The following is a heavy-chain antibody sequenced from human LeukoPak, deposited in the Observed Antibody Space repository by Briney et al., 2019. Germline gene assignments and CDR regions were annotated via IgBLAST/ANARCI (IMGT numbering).Heavy chain of an antibody. CDR1: GGSFSGYY. V-gene: IGHV4-34*01. CDR3: ARAPTYYYDSSGSKGAFDI. Sequence: PSETLSLTCAVYGGSFSGYYWSWIRQPPGKGLEWIGEINHSGSTNYNPSLKSRVTISVDTSKNQFSLKLSSVTAADTAVYYCARAPTYYYDSSGSKGAFDIWGQGTMVTVSS. J-gene: IGHJ3*02. D-gene: IGHD3-22*01. CDR2: INHSGST.